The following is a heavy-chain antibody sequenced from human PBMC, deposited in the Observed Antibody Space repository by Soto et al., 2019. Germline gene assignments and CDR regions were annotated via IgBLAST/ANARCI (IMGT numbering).Heavy chain of an antibody. CDR2: MNPNSGNT. J-gene: IGHJ6*02. CDR3: ARHPTYYDFWSGYRSYYYYGMDG. Sequence: QVQLVQSGAEVKKPGASVKVSCKASGYTFTSYDINWVRQATGQGLEWMGWMNPNSGNTGYAQKFQGRVTMTRNTSISTAYMELSSLRSEYTAVYYCARHPTYYDFWSGYRSYYYYGMDGWGQGTTVTVSS. V-gene: IGHV1-8*01. CDR1: GYTFTSYD. D-gene: IGHD3-3*01.